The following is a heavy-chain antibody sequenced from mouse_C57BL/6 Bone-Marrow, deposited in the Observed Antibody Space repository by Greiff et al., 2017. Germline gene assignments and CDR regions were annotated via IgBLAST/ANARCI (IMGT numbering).Heavy chain of an antibody. CDR2: INPSSGYT. V-gene: IGHV1-4*01. D-gene: IGHD1-1*01. Sequence: VQLQQSGAELARPGASVKMSCKASGYTFPSYTMHWVKQRPGPGLEWIGYINPSSGYTKYNQKFKDKATLTADKSSSTAYMQLSSLTSEDSAVYYCARRGYYYGSSYNYFDYWGQGTTLTVSS. CDR1: GYTFPSYT. CDR3: ARRGYYYGSSYNYFDY. J-gene: IGHJ2*01.